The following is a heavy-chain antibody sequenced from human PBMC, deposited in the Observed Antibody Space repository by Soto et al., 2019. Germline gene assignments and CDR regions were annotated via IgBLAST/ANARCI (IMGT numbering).Heavy chain of an antibody. D-gene: IGHD1-26*01. V-gene: IGHV3-23*01. CDR3: AKGVMGATAVGGEY. Sequence: EVQLLESGGGLAQPGGSLRLSCAASGFSFSSYAMSWVRQAPGKGLEWVSTISGSGANTYYADSVKGRFTISRDNSKNTVYLQMNGLRVEDTAVYYCAKGVMGATAVGGEYWGQGTLVIVSS. J-gene: IGHJ4*02. CDR2: ISGSGANT. CDR1: GFSFSSYA.